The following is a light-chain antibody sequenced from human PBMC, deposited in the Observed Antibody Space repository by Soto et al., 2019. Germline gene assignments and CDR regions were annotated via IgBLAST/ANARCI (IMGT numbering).Light chain of an antibody. J-gene: IGKJ2*01. CDR2: LAS. V-gene: IGKV3-20*01. CDR3: QRYGDSPPRYT. Sequence: EIVLTQAPGTLSLSPGERATLSCRASQSVRNNFLSWYQQRPGQAPRLLIYLASTRAAGIPDRFSGSGSGTAFTLTISRPEPEDFAVYYCQRYGDSPPRYTFGQGTKLEI. CDR1: QSVRNNF.